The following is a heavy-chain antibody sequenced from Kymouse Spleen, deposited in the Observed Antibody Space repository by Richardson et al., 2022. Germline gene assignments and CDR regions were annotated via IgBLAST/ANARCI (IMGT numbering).Heavy chain of an antibody. D-gene: IGHD3-3*01. Sequence: EVQLVESGGGLVKPGGSLRLSCAASGFTFSNAWMSWVRQAPGKGLEWVGRIKSKTDGGTTDYAAPVKGRFTISRDDSKNTLYLQMNSLKTEDTAVYYCTTDDIRFLEWPYYYYYGMDVWGQGTTVTVSS. CDR1: GFTFSNAW. V-gene: IGHV3-15*01. CDR2: IKSKTDGGTT. CDR3: TTDDIRFLEWPYYYYYGMDV. J-gene: IGHJ6*02.